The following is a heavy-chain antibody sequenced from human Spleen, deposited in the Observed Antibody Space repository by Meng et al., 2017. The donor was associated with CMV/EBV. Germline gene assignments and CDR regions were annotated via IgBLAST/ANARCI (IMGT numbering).Heavy chain of an antibody. D-gene: IGHD2-2*02. J-gene: IGHJ4*02. CDR2: ISYDGSDK. CDR3: TRGGFVVVPATIGLAN. Sequence: GGSLRLSCAASGFTFSSYAMHWVRQAPGKGLEWVAVISYDGSDKYYADSVKGRFTISRDNSRNNMHLQMNSLRAEDTAVYHCTRGGFVVVPATIGLANWGQGTLVTVSS. CDR1: GFTFSSYA. V-gene: IGHV3-30-3*01.